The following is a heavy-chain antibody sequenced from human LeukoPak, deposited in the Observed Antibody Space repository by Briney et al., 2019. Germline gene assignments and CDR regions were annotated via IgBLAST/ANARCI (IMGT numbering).Heavy chain of an antibody. CDR1: GFTFSSYW. CDR3: ARGGGYSNYHFDY. Sequence: GGSLRLSCAASGFTFSSYWMHWVRQAPGKGLVWVSGINSDGSSTNYADSVKGRFTISRDNAKNTLYLQMNSLRAEDTAVYYCARGGGYSNYHFDYWGQGTLVTVSS. J-gene: IGHJ4*02. D-gene: IGHD4-11*01. V-gene: IGHV3-74*01. CDR2: INSDGSST.